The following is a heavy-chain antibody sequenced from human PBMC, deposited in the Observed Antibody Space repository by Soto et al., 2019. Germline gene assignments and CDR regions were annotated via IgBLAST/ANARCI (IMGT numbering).Heavy chain of an antibody. CDR2: ISYDGSNK. CDR3: AKGPAIVLVPAAMNYYYGMDV. Sequence: QVQLVESGGGVVQPGRSLRLSCAASGFTFSSYGMHWVRQAPGKGLEWVAVISYDGSNKYYADSVKGRFTISRDNSKNTLYLQMDSLRAEHTAVYYSAKGPAIVLVPAAMNYYYGMDVWGQGTTVTVSS. V-gene: IGHV3-30*18. D-gene: IGHD2-2*01. CDR1: GFTFSSYG. J-gene: IGHJ6*02.